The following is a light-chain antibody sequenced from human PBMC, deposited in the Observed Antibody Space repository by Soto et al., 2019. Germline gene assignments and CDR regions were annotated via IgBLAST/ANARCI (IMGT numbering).Light chain of an antibody. Sequence: EIVLTQSPGTLSLSPGERATLSCRASQSVSSSYLAWYQQKPGQAPRLLIYGASSRATGIPDRFSGSGSGTDVALTISRLEPEDFAVYYCQQYGSSPTTFGQGTKVEIK. CDR3: QQYGSSPTT. V-gene: IGKV3-20*01. CDR1: QSVSSSY. J-gene: IGKJ1*01. CDR2: GAS.